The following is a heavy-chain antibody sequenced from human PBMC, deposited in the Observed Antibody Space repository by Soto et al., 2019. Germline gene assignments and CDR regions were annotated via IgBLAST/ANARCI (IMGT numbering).Heavy chain of an antibody. D-gene: IGHD3-3*01. V-gene: IGHV4-59*01. CDR3: ARLRFLEWLPPYGMDV. J-gene: IGHJ6*02. CDR2: IYYSGST. Sequence: QVRLQESGPGLVKPSETLSLTCTVSGGSISSYYWSWIRQPPGKGLEWIGYIYYSGSTNYNPSLKSRVTISVDTSKNQFSLKLSSVTAADTAVYYCARLRFLEWLPPYGMDVWGQGTTVTVSS. CDR1: GGSISSYY.